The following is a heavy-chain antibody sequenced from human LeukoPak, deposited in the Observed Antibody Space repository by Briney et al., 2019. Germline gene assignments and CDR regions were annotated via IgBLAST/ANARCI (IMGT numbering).Heavy chain of an antibody. Sequence: SETLSLTCTVSGGSISSNSYYWGWIRQPPGKGLEWIGSIYSSGSTYYNPSLKSRVNISIDTSQNHFSLKLSSITAADTAVYCCARVLRSYFTYWGQGTLVSVSS. CDR3: ARVLRSYFTY. CDR1: GGSISSNSYY. J-gene: IGHJ4*02. V-gene: IGHV4-39*07. CDR2: IYSSGST.